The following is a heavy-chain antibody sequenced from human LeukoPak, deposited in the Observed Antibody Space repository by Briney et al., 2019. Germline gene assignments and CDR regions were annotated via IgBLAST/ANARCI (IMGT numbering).Heavy chain of an antibody. V-gene: IGHV4-59*02. J-gene: IGHJ3*02. D-gene: IGHD3-22*01. CDR1: GGSVSSYY. CDR3: ARFPALSSGWVFDI. CDR2: IYYSGST. Sequence: PSETLSLTCTVSGGSVSSYYWSWIRQPPGKGLEWIGYIYYSGSTNYNPSLKSRVTISVDTSKNQFSLKLSSVTAADTAVYYCARFPALSSGWVFDIWGQGTMVTVS.